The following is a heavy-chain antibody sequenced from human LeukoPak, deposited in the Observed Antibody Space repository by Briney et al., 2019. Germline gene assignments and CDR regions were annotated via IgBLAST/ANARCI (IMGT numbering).Heavy chain of an antibody. CDR2: ISGSGGST. Sequence: GGSLRLSCAASGFTFSSYAMSWVRQAPGKGLEWVSAISGSGGSTYYADSVKGRFTISRDNSKNTLYLQMNSLRAEDTAVYYCAKTKPKFSGWYYAPLDYWGQGTLVTVSS. J-gene: IGHJ4*02. CDR1: GFTFSSYA. V-gene: IGHV3-23*01. CDR3: AKTKPKFSGWYYAPLDY. D-gene: IGHD6-19*01.